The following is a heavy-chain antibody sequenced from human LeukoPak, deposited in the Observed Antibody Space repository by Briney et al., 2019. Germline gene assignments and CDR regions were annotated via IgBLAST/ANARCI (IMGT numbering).Heavy chain of an antibody. CDR2: IYYSGNT. CDR3: ARAKVFRRGYSYGYRYYYGMDV. Sequence: PSETLSLTCTVSGGSINNYYWSWIRQPPGKGLEWIGHIYYSGNTNYSPSHESRVTISLDTSKNQFSLKLSSVTAADTAVYYCARAKVFRRGYSYGYRYYYGMDVWGQGTTVTVSS. D-gene: IGHD5-18*01. J-gene: IGHJ6*02. CDR1: GGSINNYY. V-gene: IGHV4-59*12.